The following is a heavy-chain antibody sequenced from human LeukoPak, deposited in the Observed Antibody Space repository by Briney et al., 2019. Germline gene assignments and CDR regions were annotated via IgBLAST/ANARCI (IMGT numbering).Heavy chain of an antibody. Sequence: PGGSLRLSCVGSGFTFSRYWLNWVRQAPGKGLEWVSGISWNSGSIDYADSVKGRFTISRDNSKNTLYLQMNSLRAEDTALYYCAKAHNSGWYLDGMDVWGQGTTVTVSS. CDR3: AKAHNSGWYLDGMDV. CDR2: ISWNSGSI. V-gene: IGHV3-9*01. D-gene: IGHD6-19*01. CDR1: GFTFSRYW. J-gene: IGHJ6*02.